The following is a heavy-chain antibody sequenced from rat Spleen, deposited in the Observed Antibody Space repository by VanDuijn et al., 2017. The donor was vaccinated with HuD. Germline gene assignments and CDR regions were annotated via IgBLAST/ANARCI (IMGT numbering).Heavy chain of an antibody. CDR3: ARLTVGYYFDY. D-gene: IGHD1-1*01. CDR2: ISYDGSST. J-gene: IGHJ2*01. CDR1: GFTFSDYY. V-gene: IGHV5-29*01. Sequence: EVQLVESDGGLVQPGRSLKLSCAASGFTFSDYYMAWVRQAPTKGLEWVATISYDGSSTYYRGSVKGRFTISRDNAKSTLYLQMDSLRSEDTATYYCARLTVGYYFDYWGQGVMVTVSS.